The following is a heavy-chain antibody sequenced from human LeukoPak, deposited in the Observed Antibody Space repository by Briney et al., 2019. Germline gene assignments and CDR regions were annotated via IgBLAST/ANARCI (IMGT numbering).Heavy chain of an antibody. D-gene: IGHD3-3*01. V-gene: IGHV3-11*01. CDR2: ISSSGGRT. J-gene: IGHJ4*02. CDR3: AKDKRDEIFGVVRTLLDY. CDR1: GFTFSDYY. Sequence: PGGSLRLSCAASGFTFSDYYMSWLRQAPGKGLEWLSYISSSGGRTYYADSVKGRFTISRDNDKRSLYLQLNSLRAEDTAVYYCAKDKRDEIFGVVRTLLDYWGQGTLVTVSS.